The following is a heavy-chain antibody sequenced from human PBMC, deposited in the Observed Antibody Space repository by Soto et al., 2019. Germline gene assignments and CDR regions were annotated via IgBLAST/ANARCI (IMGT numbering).Heavy chain of an antibody. D-gene: IGHD1-1*01. CDR3: ARDRLRYNWNDYPYYYYGIEV. CDR2: ISYDGSNK. Sequence: GGSLRLSCAASGFTFSSYAMHRVRQAPGKGLEWVAVISYDGSNKYYADSVKGRFTISRDNSKNTLYLQMNSLRAEDTAVYYCARDRLRYNWNDYPYYYYGIEVWGQGTTVTVPS. V-gene: IGHV3-30-3*01. CDR1: GFTFSSYA. J-gene: IGHJ6*02.